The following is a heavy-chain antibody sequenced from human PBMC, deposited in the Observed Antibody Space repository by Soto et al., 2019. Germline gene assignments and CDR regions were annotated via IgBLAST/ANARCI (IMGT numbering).Heavy chain of an antibody. J-gene: IGHJ5*02. V-gene: IGHV1-3*01. CDR3: ARVQGSGYDNWFDP. CDR1: GYTFTSYA. D-gene: IGHD3-3*01. Sequence: QVQLVQSGAEVKKPGASVKVSCKASGYTFTSYAMHWVRQAPGQRLEWMGWINAGNGNTKYSQKFQGRVTITRDTSASTDYMELGSLRSEDTAVYYCARVQGSGYDNWFDPWGQGTLVTVSS. CDR2: INAGNGNT.